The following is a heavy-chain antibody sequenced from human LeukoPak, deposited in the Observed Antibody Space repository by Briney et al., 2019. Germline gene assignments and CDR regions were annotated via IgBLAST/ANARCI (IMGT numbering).Heavy chain of an antibody. J-gene: IGHJ4*02. V-gene: IGHV1-2*02. CDR3: ARDFGRGSGYDY. CDR2: INPNSGGT. Sequence: GASVKVSCKASGGTFSSYAISWVRQAPGQGLEWMGWINPNSGGTNYAQKFQGRVTMTRDTSISTAYMELSRLRSDDTAVYYCARDFGRGSGYDYWGQGTLVTVSS. D-gene: IGHD3-22*01. CDR1: GGTFSSYA.